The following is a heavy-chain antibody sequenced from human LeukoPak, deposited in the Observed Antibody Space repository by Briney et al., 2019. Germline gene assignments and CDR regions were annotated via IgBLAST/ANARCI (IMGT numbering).Heavy chain of an antibody. V-gene: IGHV1-69*01. J-gene: IGHJ4*02. CDR2: IIPIFGTA. CDR1: GGTFSSYA. CDR3: ARVPPTWIQLWYPLDY. D-gene: IGHD5-18*01. Sequence: GSSVKVSCKASGGTFSSYAIGWVRQAPGQGLKWMGGIIPIFGTANYAQKFQGRVTTTADESTSTAYMELSSLRSEDTAVYYCARVPPTWIQLWYPLDYWGQGTLVTVSS.